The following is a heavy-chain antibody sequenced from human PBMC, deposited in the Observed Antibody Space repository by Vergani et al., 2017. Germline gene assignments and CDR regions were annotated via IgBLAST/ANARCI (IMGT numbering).Heavy chain of an antibody. CDR3: ARVAPSNSDVTPTAFDV. Sequence: QVQLVQSGAEVKKPGSSVKVSCKASGGTFSSYAISWVRQAPGQGLEWMGGIIPIFGTANYAQKFQGRVTITADESTSTAYMELSSLRSEDTAVYFCARVAPSNSDVTPTAFDVWGQGTMVTVSS. V-gene: IGHV1-69*01. J-gene: IGHJ3*01. CDR2: IIPIFGTA. D-gene: IGHD1-1*01. CDR1: GGTFSSYA.